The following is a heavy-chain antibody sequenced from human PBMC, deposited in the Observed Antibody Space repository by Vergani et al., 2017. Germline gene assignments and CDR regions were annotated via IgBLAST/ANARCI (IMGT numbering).Heavy chain of an antibody. CDR3: ARDLPTVTRNYYYCMDV. Sequence: QVQLVQSGAEVKKPGASVQVSCKASGYTFTSYYMQWVRHAPGQGLEWMGIINPSGGSTSYAQKFQGRVTMTRDTTTRTVYMELSSLRSEDTAVSYCARDLPTVTRNYYYCMDVWGQGTTVTVSS. V-gene: IGHV1-46*01. J-gene: IGHJ6*02. CDR1: GYTFTSYY. D-gene: IGHD4-17*01. CDR2: INPSGGST.